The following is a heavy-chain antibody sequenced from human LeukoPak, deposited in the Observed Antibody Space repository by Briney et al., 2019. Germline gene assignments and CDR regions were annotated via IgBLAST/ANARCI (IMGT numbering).Heavy chain of an antibody. V-gene: IGHV4-59*08. J-gene: IGHJ4*02. D-gene: IGHD7-27*01. CDR2: IYYSGST. Sequence: SETLSLTCTVSGGSISSYYWSWIRQPPGKGLEWIGYIYYSGSTNYNPSLKSRVTISVDTSKNQFSLKLSSVTAADTAVYYCAKTTANWGLYYFEYWGQGTLVTVSS. CDR1: GGSISSYY. CDR3: AKTTANWGLYYFEY.